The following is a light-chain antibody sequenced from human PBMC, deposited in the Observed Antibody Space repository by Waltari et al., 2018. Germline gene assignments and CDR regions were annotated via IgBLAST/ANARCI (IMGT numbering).Light chain of an antibody. Sequence: DIVMTQSPATLSLSPGESATPSCRASQSVRSTFAWFQQKPGQPPRLLIYGTSTRATGIPARFSGSGSGTEFSLTISSLQPEDFATYYCQQYDHWPWTLGQGTRVEAK. CDR2: GTS. CDR1: QSVRST. J-gene: IGKJ1*01. CDR3: QQYDHWPWT. V-gene: IGKV3D-15*01.